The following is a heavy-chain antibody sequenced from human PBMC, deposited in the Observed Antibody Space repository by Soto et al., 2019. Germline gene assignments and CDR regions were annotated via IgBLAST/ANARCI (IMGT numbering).Heavy chain of an antibody. D-gene: IGHD1-1*01. V-gene: IGHV4-31*03. Sequence: SETLSLTCTVSGGSISSGGYYWSWIRQHPGKGLEWIGYIYYSGSTYYNPSLKSRVTISVDTSKNQFSLKLSSVTAADTAVYYCARGDRTYDPQTVWYFDYWGQGTLVTVSS. CDR3: ARGDRTYDPQTVWYFDY. CDR1: GGSISSGGYY. J-gene: IGHJ4*02. CDR2: IYYSGST.